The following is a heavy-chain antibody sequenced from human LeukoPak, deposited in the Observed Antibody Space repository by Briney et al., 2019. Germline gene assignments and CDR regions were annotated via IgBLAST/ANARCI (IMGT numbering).Heavy chain of an antibody. CDR3: TRRDRYSSSWSFDY. V-gene: IGHV5-51*01. J-gene: IGHJ4*02. Sequence: GESLKISCKGSGYSFTSYWVGWVRQMPGKGLEWMGLIYPGDSDTRYSPSFQGQVTISVNKSISTAYLQWSSLKASDTAMYYCTRRDRYSSSWSFDYWGQGTLVTVSS. D-gene: IGHD6-13*01. CDR2: IYPGDSDT. CDR1: GYSFTSYW.